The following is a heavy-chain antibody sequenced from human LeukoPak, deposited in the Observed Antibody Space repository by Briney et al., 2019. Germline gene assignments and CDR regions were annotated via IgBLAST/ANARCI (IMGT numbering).Heavy chain of an antibody. V-gene: IGHV1-18*01. D-gene: IGHD3-22*01. CDR2: ISAYNGNT. CDR1: GYTFTSYG. J-gene: IGHJ6*03. Sequence: ASVKVSCKASGYTFTSYGISWVRQAPGQGLEWMGWISAYNGNTNYAQKLQGRVTMTTDTSTSTAYMELRSLRSDDTAVYYCARCLGYYDSSGPNPRPYYYYMDVWGKGTTVTVSS. CDR3: ARCLGYYDSSGPNPRPYYYYMDV.